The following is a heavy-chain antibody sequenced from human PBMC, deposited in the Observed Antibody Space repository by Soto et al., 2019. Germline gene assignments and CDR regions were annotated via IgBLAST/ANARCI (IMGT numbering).Heavy chain of an antibody. Sequence: QVQLVESGGGVVQPGRSLRLSCAASGFTFSSYGMHWVRQAPGKGLEGVAVIWYDGSNKYYADSVKGRFTISRDNSKNTLYLQMNSLRAEDTAVYYCARVRGAFDIWGQGTMVTVSS. CDR2: IWYDGSNK. CDR1: GFTFSSYG. CDR3: ARVRGAFDI. J-gene: IGHJ3*02. D-gene: IGHD3-10*01. V-gene: IGHV3-33*01.